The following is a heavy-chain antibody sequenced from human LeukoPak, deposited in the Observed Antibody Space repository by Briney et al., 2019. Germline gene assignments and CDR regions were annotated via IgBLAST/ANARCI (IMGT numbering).Heavy chain of an antibody. Sequence: SVKASCKASGGTFSSYAISWVRQAPGQGLEWMGRIIPILGIANYAQKFQGRVTITADKSTSTAYMELSSLRSEDTAVYYCAIHLKGYYYDSSGYYDYWGQGTLVTVSS. D-gene: IGHD3-22*01. J-gene: IGHJ4*02. CDR1: GGTFSSYA. CDR3: AIHLKGYYYDSSGYYDY. V-gene: IGHV1-69*04. CDR2: IIPILGIA.